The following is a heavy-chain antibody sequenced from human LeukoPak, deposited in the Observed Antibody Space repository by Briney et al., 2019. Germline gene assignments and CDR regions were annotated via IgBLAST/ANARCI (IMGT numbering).Heavy chain of an antibody. CDR2: INPNSGGT. CDR1: GYTFTGYY. J-gene: IGHJ4*02. V-gene: IGHV1-2*02. CDR3: ARDIAAAGTGDY. D-gene: IGHD6-13*01. Sequence: GASVKVSCKASGYTFTGYYMHWVRQAPGQGLEWMGWINPNSGGTNNAQKFQGRVSMTRDTSISTAYMELSKVRSDDTAVYYCARDIAAAGTGDYWGQGTLVTVSS.